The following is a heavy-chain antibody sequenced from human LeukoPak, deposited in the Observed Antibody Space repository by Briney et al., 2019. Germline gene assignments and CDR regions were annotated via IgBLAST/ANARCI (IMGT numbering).Heavy chain of an antibody. Sequence: HPGGSLRLSCAASGITFGNNWMHWVRQGPGKGLVWISRINSDGGGAIYADSVKGRFTVPRDNAKNTLYLQMNSLRAEDTAVYYCARDVPHNWFDTWGQGTLVTVSS. CDR2: INSDGGGA. CDR1: GITFGNNW. CDR3: ARDVPHNWFDT. V-gene: IGHV3-74*01. J-gene: IGHJ5*02.